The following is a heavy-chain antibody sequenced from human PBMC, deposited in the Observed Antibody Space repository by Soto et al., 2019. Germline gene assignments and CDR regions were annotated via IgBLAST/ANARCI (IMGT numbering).Heavy chain of an antibody. CDR1: GFTFSSYG. Sequence: EVQLLESGGGLVQPGGSLRLSCAASGFTFSSYGMSWVRQAPGKRLEWVSVISDGGGTTFYADCVKGRFAISRDNSKKTLDRQRNDLRAEDTAVYYCAEDRGGSLYHWFDPWGQGTLVTVSS. CDR2: ISDGGGTT. D-gene: IGHD6-13*01. J-gene: IGHJ5*02. V-gene: IGHV3-23*01. CDR3: AEDRGGSLYHWFDP.